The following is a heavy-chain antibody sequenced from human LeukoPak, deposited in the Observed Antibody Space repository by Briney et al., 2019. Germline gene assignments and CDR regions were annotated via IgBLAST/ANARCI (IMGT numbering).Heavy chain of an antibody. Sequence: GGSLRLSCAASGFTFSTYAMSWVRQAPGNGLEWVSAISGSGGNTYYADSVKGRFTISRDNSQNTPYLEMNSLRVEDTAVYYCAKIAVAGTSDYWGQGTLVTVSS. D-gene: IGHD6-19*01. J-gene: IGHJ4*02. CDR1: GFTFSTYA. CDR3: AKIAVAGTSDY. V-gene: IGHV3-23*01. CDR2: ISGSGGNT.